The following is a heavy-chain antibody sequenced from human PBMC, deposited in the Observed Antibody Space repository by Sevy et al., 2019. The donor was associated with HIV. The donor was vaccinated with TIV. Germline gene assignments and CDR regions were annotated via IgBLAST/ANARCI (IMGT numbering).Heavy chain of an antibody. J-gene: IGHJ6*02. D-gene: IGHD6-6*01. Sequence: GGSLRLSCAASEFTFSSYVKSWVRQAPIKGLEWVSAISGRGASTYYADSVKGRFTISRDNSKNTLYLQMNSLRAEDTAVYYCAGSSSYYYGMDVWGQGTTVTVSS. CDR1: EFTFSSYV. V-gene: IGHV3-23*01. CDR3: AGSSSYYYGMDV. CDR2: ISGRGAST.